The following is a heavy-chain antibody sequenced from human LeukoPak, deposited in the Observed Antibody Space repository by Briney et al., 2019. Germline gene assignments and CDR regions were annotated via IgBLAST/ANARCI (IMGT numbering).Heavy chain of an antibody. Sequence: SETLSLTCTVSGGSISSHCWSWIRQPPGKGLEWIGYIYYSGSTNYNPSLKSRVTISVDTSKNQFSLKLSSVTAADTAVYYCARGYYGPYYFDYWGQGTLVTVSS. CDR3: ARGYYGPYYFDY. CDR1: GGSISSHC. D-gene: IGHD3-10*01. V-gene: IGHV4-59*11. CDR2: IYYSGST. J-gene: IGHJ4*02.